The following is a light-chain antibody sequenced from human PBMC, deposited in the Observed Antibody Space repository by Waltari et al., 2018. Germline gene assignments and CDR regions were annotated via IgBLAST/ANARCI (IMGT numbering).Light chain of an antibody. Sequence: DIVMTQSPDYLAVYLGERATIDSKSSQSSLYSSNNKSYLAWYQQKPGQPPKLLIYWAASGESGVPDRCSGSGSGTDCTLAISSLQAEDVAVYYCPQYYSNPYTFGQGTKLEI. CDR1: QSSLYSSNNKSY. CDR3: PQYYSNPYT. J-gene: IGKJ2*01. V-gene: IGKV4-1*01. CDR2: WAA.